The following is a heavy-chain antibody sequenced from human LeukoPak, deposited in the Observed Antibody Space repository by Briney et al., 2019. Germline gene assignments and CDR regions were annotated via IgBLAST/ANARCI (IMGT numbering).Heavy chain of an antibody. V-gene: IGHV1-18*01. J-gene: IGHJ4*02. CDR3: ATGAQYCSSTTCYRGDF. CDR1: GYTFISYD. CDR2: ISAYHGDT. D-gene: IGHD2-2*02. Sequence: ASVKVSCKASGYTFISYDISWVRQAPGQGLEWMGWISAYHGDTNYAQKLQGRVTMTTDTSTSTAYMELRSLRSEDTAVYYCATGAQYCSSTTCYRGDFWGQGTLVTVSS.